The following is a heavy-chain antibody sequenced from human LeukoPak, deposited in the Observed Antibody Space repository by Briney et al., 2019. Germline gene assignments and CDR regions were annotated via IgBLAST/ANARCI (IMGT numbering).Heavy chain of an antibody. CDR2: MYSGGTT. Sequence: PGGSLRLSCAASGFTHSSYAMSWVRQAPGKGLEWVSVMYSGGTTYYADSVKGRFTISRDCSKNTVNLQMNSLRAEDTAVYYCARDRRDGYCLGHWGQGTLVTVSS. J-gene: IGHJ4*02. V-gene: IGHV3-66*01. CDR1: GFTHSSYA. D-gene: IGHD2-2*03. CDR3: ARDRRDGYCLGH.